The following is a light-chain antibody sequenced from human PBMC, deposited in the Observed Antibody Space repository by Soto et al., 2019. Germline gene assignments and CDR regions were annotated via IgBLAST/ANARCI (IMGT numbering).Light chain of an antibody. Sequence: QSVLTQPASVSGSPGQSITISCTGTSSDVGGYNYVSWYQQHPGKAPKLMIYEVSNRPSGVPNRFSGSKSGNTASLTISGHQAEDEADYYCSSYTSSSTLVFGTGTKVTVL. CDR2: EVS. V-gene: IGLV2-14*01. J-gene: IGLJ1*01. CDR1: SSDVGGYNY. CDR3: SSYTSSSTLV.